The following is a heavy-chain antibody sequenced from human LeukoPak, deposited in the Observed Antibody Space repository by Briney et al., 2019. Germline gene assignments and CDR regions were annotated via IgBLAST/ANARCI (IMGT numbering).Heavy chain of an antibody. V-gene: IGHV3-48*03. CDR3: ARGCARTTFYGLFDP. CDR1: GLTFSSYE. J-gene: IGHJ5*02. CDR2: ICSSGSTI. D-gene: IGHD2/OR15-2a*01. Sequence: GGSLSLSCIASGLTFSSYEMNWVRQAPGKGLEWVSHICSSGSTIYSADSVKGRFAISRDNTKNSLYLQMNSLTAEDTARYYRARGCARTTFYGLFDPWGQGTLVTVSS.